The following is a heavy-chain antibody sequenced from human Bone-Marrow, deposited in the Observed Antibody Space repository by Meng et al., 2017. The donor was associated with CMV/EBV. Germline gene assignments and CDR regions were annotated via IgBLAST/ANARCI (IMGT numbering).Heavy chain of an antibody. CDR3: ARTRHYDYVWGSYRPTMNWFDP. CDR2: INHSGST. J-gene: IGHJ5*02. D-gene: IGHD3-16*02. CDR1: YY. Sequence: YYWSWIRQPPGQGLEWIGEINHSGSTNYNPSLKSRVTISVDTSKNQFSLKLSSVTAADTAVYYCARTRHYDYVWGSYRPTMNWFDPWGQGTLVTVSS. V-gene: IGHV4-34*01.